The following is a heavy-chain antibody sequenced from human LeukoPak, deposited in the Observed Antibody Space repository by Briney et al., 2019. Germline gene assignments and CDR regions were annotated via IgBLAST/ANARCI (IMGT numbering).Heavy chain of an antibody. CDR3: ARDWVYKIDY. CDR1: GFTVSSNY. Sequence: GGSLRLSCAASGFTVSSNYMSWVRQAPGKGLEWVSVIYSGGTTNYADSVKGRFTISRDNAKNTLILQMNSLRAEDTAVYYCARDWVYKIDYWGRGTLVTVSS. D-gene: IGHD5-24*01. J-gene: IGHJ4*02. V-gene: IGHV3-53*01. CDR2: IYSGGTT.